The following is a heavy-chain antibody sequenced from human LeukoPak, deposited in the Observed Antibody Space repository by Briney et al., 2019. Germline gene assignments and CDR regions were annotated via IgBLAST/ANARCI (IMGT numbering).Heavy chain of an antibody. J-gene: IGHJ4*02. D-gene: IGHD6-13*01. CDR3: ARHGVESTRYSSSWYWFDY. V-gene: IGHV4-59*08. CDR2: IYYSGST. CDR1: GGSISTYY. Sequence: SETLSLTCTVSGGSISTYYWTWIRQPPGRGLEWIGYIYYSGSTNYNPSLKSRVTISVDTSKNQFSLKLSSVTAADTAVYYCARHGVESTRYSSSWYWFDYWGQGTLVTVSS.